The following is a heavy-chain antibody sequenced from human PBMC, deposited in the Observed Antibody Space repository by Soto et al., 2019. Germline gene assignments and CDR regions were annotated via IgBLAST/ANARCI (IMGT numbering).Heavy chain of an antibody. CDR3: ARGGNYSSSASWYNWFAP. V-gene: IGHV4-59*01. CDR2: IYYSGST. D-gene: IGHD6-6*01. J-gene: IGHJ5*02. Sequence: QVQLQESGPGLVKPSETLSLTCTVSGGSISSYYWSWIRQPPGKGLEWIGYIYYSGSTNYNPSLKSRVTISVDTSKSQLSLKLSAVTAADTAVYYCARGGNYSSSASWYNWFAPRGQGTLVTVSS. CDR1: GGSISSYY.